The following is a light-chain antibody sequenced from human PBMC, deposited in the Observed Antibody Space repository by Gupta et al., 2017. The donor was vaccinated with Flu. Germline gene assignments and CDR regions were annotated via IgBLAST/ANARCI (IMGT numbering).Light chain of an antibody. CDR2: GAS. CDR1: QGIRHD. J-gene: IGKJ4*01. V-gene: IGKV1-17*01. Sequence: DIQMTQSPSSLAASVGDRVTITCRASQGIRHDLGWYQQKPGKAPRGLIYGASTLQSGVPSQFSGSGSGTQLTLTINSLQPDDFATYSCRKYGSYRTTCGGGTKVEIK. CDR3: RKYGSYRTT.